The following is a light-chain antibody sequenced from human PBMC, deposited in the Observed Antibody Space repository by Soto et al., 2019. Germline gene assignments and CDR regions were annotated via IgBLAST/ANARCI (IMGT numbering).Light chain of an antibody. CDR2: GAS. J-gene: IGKJ1*01. Sequence: EIVMTQSPATLSVSPGERATLSCRASQSVSSNLAWYQQTPGQAPRLLIYGASTRATGIPARFSGSGSGTDFTLTISSLEPEDFAVYYCQQRSNWPPITFGQGTKVDIK. V-gene: IGKV3-15*01. CDR1: QSVSSN. CDR3: QQRSNWPPIT.